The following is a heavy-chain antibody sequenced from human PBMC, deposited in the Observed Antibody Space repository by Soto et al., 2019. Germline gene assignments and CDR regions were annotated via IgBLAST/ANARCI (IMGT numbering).Heavy chain of an antibody. CDR2: IRSKAYAGTT. D-gene: IGHD4-4*01. CDR1: GFSFSDYA. CDR3: TSNYNNYEYYGMDV. Sequence: GGSLRLSCTTSGFSFSDYAMSWVRQAPGKGLEWVGFIRSKAYAGTTEYAASVKGRFTMSRDDSKSIAYLQMDGLEVEDTGVYYCTSNYNNYEYYGMDVWGQGTTVTVSS. J-gene: IGHJ6*02. V-gene: IGHV3-49*04.